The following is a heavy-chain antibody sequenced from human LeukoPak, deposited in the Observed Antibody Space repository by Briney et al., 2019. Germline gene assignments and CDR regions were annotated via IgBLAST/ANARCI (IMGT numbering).Heavy chain of an antibody. Sequence: GGSLRLSCAASGFTFSSYAMHWVRQAPGKGLEWVAVISYDGSNKYYADSVKGRFTISRDNSKNTLYLQMSSLRAEDTAVYYCARDRDFWSGYSLDYWGQGTLVTVSS. V-gene: IGHV3-30*04. D-gene: IGHD3-3*01. J-gene: IGHJ4*02. CDR2: ISYDGSNK. CDR1: GFTFSSYA. CDR3: ARDRDFWSGYSLDY.